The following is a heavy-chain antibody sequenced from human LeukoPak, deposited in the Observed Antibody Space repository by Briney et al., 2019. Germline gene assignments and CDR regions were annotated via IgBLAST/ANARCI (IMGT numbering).Heavy chain of an antibody. CDR3: ARGCSSTSCTAFDY. CDR1: GFTFSNYW. V-gene: IGHV3-74*01. J-gene: IGHJ4*02. Sequence: PGGSLRLSCEASGFTFSNYWMRWVRQAPGKGLAWVSRINGDGRSTSYADSVKGRFTISRDNAKNTVYLQMNSLRAEDTAVFYCARGCSSTSCTAFDYWGQGTLVTVSS. D-gene: IGHD2-2*01. CDR2: INGDGRST.